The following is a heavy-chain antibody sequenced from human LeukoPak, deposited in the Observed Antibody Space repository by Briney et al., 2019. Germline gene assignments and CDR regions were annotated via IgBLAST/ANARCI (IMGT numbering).Heavy chain of an antibody. CDR2: IGGSSDFT. Sequence: GGSLRLSCAASGFTFSSYAMSWVRQAPGKGLEWVSAIGGSSDFTYYAEYVKGRFTISRDNSKKTLYLQMNSLRAEDTAVYYCAKADRGWGVITKDWGQGALVTVSS. CDR1: GFTFSSYA. D-gene: IGHD3-10*01. J-gene: IGHJ4*02. CDR3: AKADRGWGVITKD. V-gene: IGHV3-23*01.